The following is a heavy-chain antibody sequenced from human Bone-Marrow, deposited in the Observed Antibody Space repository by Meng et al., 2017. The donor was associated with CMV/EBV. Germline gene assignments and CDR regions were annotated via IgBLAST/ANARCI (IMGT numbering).Heavy chain of an antibody. CDR3: ARDLVTARLRY. V-gene: IGHV1-2*02. J-gene: IGHJ4*02. CDR1: GYTFTGFY. Sequence: ASVKVSCKASGYTFTGFYIHWVRQAPGQGLEWMGWINPNSGGTTYAHNFQGRVTLTRDTSMSTAYMELRRLRSDDTAVYYCARDLVTARLRYWGQGTLVTVSS. CDR2: INPNSGGT. D-gene: IGHD2-2*01.